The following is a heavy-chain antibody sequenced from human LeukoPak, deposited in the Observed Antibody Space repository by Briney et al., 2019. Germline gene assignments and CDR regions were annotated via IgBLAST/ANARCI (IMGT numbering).Heavy chain of an antibody. D-gene: IGHD3-10*01. Sequence: GASLKISVQGSGXIFTTYCIGWVRQLPGKGLEWMGIISPGDSDTRYRPYFQGQVTISADKCISTAYLQWRSLKASDTAMYFCARYYYGSGSQSLNWFDRWGQGTLVTVSS. V-gene: IGHV5-51*01. CDR3: ARYYYGSGSQSLNWFDR. CDR1: GXIFTTYC. J-gene: IGHJ5*02. CDR2: ISPGDSDT.